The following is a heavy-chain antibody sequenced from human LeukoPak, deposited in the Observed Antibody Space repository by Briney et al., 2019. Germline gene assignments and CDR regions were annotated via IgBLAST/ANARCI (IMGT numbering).Heavy chain of an antibody. V-gene: IGHV1-2*02. J-gene: IGHJ4*02. D-gene: IGHD6-6*01. CDR1: GYTFTGYY. CDR2: INPNSGVT. Sequence: ASVTVSCKASGYTFTGYYMHWVRQAPGQGLAWMGWINPNSGVTNYAQKFKGRVTMTRDTYISTAYMELSRLRSDDTAVYYCARARIAASGIDYWGQGTLVTVSS. CDR3: ARARIAASGIDY.